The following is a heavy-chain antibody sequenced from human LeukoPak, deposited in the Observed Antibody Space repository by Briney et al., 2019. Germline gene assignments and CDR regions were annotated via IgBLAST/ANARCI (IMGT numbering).Heavy chain of an antibody. J-gene: IGHJ4*02. Sequence: GGSLRLSCAASGFTFSSYSMNWVRQAPGKGLEWVSSISSSSSYIYYADSVKGRFTISRDNAKNSLYLQMNSLRAEDTAVYYCAQSEVAGTLFDYWGQGTLVTVSS. CDR3: AQSEVAGTLFDY. CDR2: ISSSSSYI. D-gene: IGHD6-19*01. CDR1: GFTFSSYS. V-gene: IGHV3-21*01.